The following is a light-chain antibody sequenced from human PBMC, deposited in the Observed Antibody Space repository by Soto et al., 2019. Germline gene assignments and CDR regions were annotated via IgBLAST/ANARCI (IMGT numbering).Light chain of an antibody. CDR2: GAS. V-gene: IGKV3-20*01. Sequence: EIVLTQSPATLSLSPGERATLSCRASQSVSSYLAWYQQKPGQAPRLLIYGASSRPTDIPARFSGSGSGTDFTLTISRLEPEDFAVYYCQQYGSPPITFGQGTRLEIK. CDR1: QSVSSY. J-gene: IGKJ5*01. CDR3: QQYGSPPIT.